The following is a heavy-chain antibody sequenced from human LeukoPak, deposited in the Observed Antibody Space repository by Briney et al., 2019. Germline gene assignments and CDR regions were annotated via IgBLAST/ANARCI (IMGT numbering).Heavy chain of an antibody. CDR1: GGTFSSYA. CDR3: ARDWGAAPFDY. V-gene: IGHV1-69*06. Sequence: ASVKVSCKASGGTFSSYAISWVRQAPGQGLEWMGGIIPIFGTANYAQKFQGRVTITADKSTSTAYMELSSLRSEDTAVYYCARDWGAAPFDYWGQGTLVTVSS. D-gene: IGHD6-6*01. CDR2: IIPIFGTA. J-gene: IGHJ4*02.